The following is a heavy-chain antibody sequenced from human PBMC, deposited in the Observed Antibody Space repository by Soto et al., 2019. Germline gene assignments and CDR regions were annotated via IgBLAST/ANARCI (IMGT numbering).Heavy chain of an antibody. J-gene: IGHJ3*02. CDR2: IYYSGRS. D-gene: IGHD3-9*01. CDR3: ARTYGILRYVDAFDI. Sequence: SETLSLTCTVSGGSIRSSTYYWAWIRQPPGKGLEWIGSIYYSGRSSYNPSLQSRVTISVDTSESQFSLKLSSVTAADTAVYYCARTYGILRYVDAFDIWGQGTMVTVSS. CDR1: GGSIRSSTYY. V-gene: IGHV4-39*01.